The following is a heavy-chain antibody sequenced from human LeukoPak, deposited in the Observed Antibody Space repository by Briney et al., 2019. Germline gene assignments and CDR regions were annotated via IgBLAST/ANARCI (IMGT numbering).Heavy chain of an antibody. CDR1: GFTFSNAW. D-gene: IGHD6-19*01. CDR2: IKSKTDGGTT. J-gene: IGHJ6*02. CDR3: TTEVVAVAGTGYYYYGMDV. Sequence: GGSLRLSCAASGFTFSNAWMSWVREAPGKGLEWVGRIKSKTDGGTTDYAAPVKGRFTISRDDSKNTLYLQMNSLKTEDTAVYYCTTEVVAVAGTGYYYYGMDVWGQGTTVTVSS. V-gene: IGHV3-15*01.